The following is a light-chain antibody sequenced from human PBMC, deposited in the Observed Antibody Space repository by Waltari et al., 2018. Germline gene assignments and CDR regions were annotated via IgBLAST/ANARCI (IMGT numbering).Light chain of an antibody. Sequence: SYELTQPPSVSVSPGQTASITCSGDKLGDKYPCWFQQKPGQSPVMVIYQDSKRPSGIPERFSGSNSGNTATLTISGTQAMDEADYYCQAWDSSIPVVGTGTKVTVL. CDR3: QAWDSSIPV. CDR1: KLGDKY. J-gene: IGLJ1*01. V-gene: IGLV3-1*01. CDR2: QDS.